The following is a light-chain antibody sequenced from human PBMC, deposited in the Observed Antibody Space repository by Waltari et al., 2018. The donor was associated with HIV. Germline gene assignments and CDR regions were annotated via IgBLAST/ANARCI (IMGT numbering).Light chain of an antibody. CDR1: SSNIGSNA. CDR2: SDN. Sequence: QSVLTQPPSASGTPGQGVTISCSGRSSNIGSNAVNWYRQLPGTAPKVLIYSDNQRPSGVPDRFSASKSGTSASLAISGLRSEDEADYYCAVWDDSLSGRVFGGGTKVTVL. V-gene: IGLV1-47*02. J-gene: IGLJ3*02. CDR3: AVWDDSLSGRV.